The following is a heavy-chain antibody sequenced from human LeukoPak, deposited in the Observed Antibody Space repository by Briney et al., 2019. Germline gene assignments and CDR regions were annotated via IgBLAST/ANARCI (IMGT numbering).Heavy chain of an antibody. CDR1: GGTFSSYA. CDR3: ARDLFGRTGTTDY. V-gene: IGHV1-69*01. Sequence: SVKVSCKASGGTFSSYAISWVRQAPGQGLEWMGGIIPIFGTANYAQKFQGRVTITADESTSTAYMELSSLRSEDTAVYYCARDLFGRTGTTDYWGHGTLVTVSS. CDR2: IIPIFGTA. J-gene: IGHJ4*01. D-gene: IGHD1-7*01.